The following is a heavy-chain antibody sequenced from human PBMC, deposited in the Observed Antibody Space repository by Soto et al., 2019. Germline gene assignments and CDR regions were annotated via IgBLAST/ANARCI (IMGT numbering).Heavy chain of an antibody. CDR2: IKQDGNER. J-gene: IGHJ4*02. V-gene: IGHV3-7*01. Sequence: ELQLVDSGGALVQPGESLRLSCAASGFTFSDYFMTWVRQAPGKGLEWVATIKQDGNERYYVDSVKGRFTISRDNAKNSLYLQMNALRAEDTAVYYCAIVHGLGCWGQGTLVTVSS. D-gene: IGHD6-19*01. CDR3: AIVHGLGC. CDR1: GFTFSDYF.